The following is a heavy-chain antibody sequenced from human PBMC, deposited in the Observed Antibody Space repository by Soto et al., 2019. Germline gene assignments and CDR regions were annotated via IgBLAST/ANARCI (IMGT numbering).Heavy chain of an antibody. CDR3: ARGEIGGLWFVELLEDYYGMDV. Sequence: QVQLVQSGAEVKKPGASVKVSCKASGYTFTSYGISWVRQAPGQGLEWMGWISAYNGNTNYAQKLQGRVTMTTDTSTNXXYXEXTSLRSADTAVYYCARGEIGGLWFVELLEDYYGMDVWGQGTTVTVSS. D-gene: IGHD3-10*01. V-gene: IGHV1-18*01. CDR1: GYTFTSYG. J-gene: IGHJ6*02. CDR2: ISAYNGNT.